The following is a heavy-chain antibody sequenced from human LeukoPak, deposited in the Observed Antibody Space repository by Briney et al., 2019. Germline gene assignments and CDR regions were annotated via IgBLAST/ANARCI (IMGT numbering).Heavy chain of an antibody. J-gene: IGHJ4*02. V-gene: IGHV1-69*05. D-gene: IGHD6-13*01. CDR1: GGTFSSYA. Sequence: ASVKVSCKASGGTFSSYAISWVRQAPGQGLEWMGGIIPIFGTANYAQKFQGRVTITTDESTSTAYMELSSLKASDTAMYYCARPPSAGGSAADSFFDYWGQGTLVTVSS. CDR3: ARPPSAGGSAADSFFDY. CDR2: IIPIFGTA.